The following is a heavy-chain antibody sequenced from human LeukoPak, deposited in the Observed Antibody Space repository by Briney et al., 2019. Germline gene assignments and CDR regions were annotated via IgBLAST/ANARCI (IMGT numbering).Heavy chain of an antibody. Sequence: GGSLRLSCAASGFTFSTYWLNWVRQAPGKGVEWVANIKEDGSEKFYVDSVRGRFTISRDNAKNSLYLQMNTLRAEDTAVYYCAREGSGLDYWGQGTLVTVSS. J-gene: IGHJ4*02. V-gene: IGHV3-7*03. CDR3: AREGSGLDY. CDR1: GFTFSTYW. CDR2: IKEDGSEK. D-gene: IGHD2-15*01.